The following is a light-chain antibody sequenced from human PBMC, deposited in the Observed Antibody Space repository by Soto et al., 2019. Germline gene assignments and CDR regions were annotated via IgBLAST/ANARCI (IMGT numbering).Light chain of an antibody. J-gene: IGKJ1*01. V-gene: IGKV3-20*01. CDR2: DAS. CDR3: QQCSYSPRT. CDR1: QNIRNNY. Sequence: EIVLTQSPCTLSLSPGERATLSCRASQNIRNNYVAWYQQKPGQAPRLLIDDASIRATGIPDRFSGSGSERDFTLTISRLEPEDFAVYYCQQCSYSPRTFGQGTKVEIK.